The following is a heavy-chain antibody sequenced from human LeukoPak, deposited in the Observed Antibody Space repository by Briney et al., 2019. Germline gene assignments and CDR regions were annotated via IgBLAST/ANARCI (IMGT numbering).Heavy chain of an antibody. CDR1: GFTFSHSW. D-gene: IGHD2-15*01. V-gene: IGHV3-7*01. CDR2: IKLDGSDK. CDR3: ARARTCGGSCYHFDY. J-gene: IGHJ4*02. Sequence: GGSLRLSCAASGFTFSHSWMSWVRQAPGKGLEWVAYIKLDGSDKYYVDSVKGRFTISRDNAKNSLYLQMNSLRAEDTAVYYCARARTCGGSCYHFDYWGQGTLVTVSS.